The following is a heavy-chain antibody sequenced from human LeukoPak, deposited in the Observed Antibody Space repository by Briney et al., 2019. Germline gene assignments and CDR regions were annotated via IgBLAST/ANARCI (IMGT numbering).Heavy chain of an antibody. CDR1: GFTVSSNY. CDR3: ARAPYYYDSSGYYRAPYAFDI. Sequence: GGSLRLSCAASGFTVSSNYMSWVRQAPGKGLEWVSVIYSGGSTYYADSVKGRFTISRDNSKNTLYLQMNSLRAEDTAVYYCARAPYYYDSSGYYRAPYAFDIWGQGTMVTVSS. V-gene: IGHV3-66*01. J-gene: IGHJ3*02. CDR2: IYSGGST. D-gene: IGHD3-22*01.